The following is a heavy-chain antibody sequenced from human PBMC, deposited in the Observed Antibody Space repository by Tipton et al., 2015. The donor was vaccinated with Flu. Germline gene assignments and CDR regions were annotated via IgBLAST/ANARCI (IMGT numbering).Heavy chain of an antibody. CDR1: GGSISSSSYY. CDR2: IYYSGST. Sequence: SLTCTVSGGSISSSSYYWGWIRQPPGKGLEWIGSIYYSGSTYYTPSLKSRVTMSVDPSKNQFSLKLSSVTAADTAVYYCARVVSNYATYYYYYMDVWGKGTTVTVSS. CDR3: ARVVSNYATYYYYYMDV. J-gene: IGHJ6*03. D-gene: IGHD4-11*01. V-gene: IGHV4-39*07.